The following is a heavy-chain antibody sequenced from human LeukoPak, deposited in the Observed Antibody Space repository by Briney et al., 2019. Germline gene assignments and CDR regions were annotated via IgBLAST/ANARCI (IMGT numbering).Heavy chain of an antibody. D-gene: IGHD6-13*01. CDR1: GGSISSYY. Sequence: PSETLSLTCTVSGGSISSYYWSWIRQPPGKGLEWIGNIYYSGSTNYNPSLKGRVTISVDPSKNQFSLKLSSVTAADTAVYYCARDTAAGIWGQGTLVTVSS. CDR2: IYYSGST. CDR3: ARDTAAGI. J-gene: IGHJ4*02. V-gene: IGHV4-59*01.